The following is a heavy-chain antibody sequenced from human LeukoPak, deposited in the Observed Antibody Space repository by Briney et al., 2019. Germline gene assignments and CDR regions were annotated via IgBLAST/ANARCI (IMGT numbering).Heavy chain of an antibody. Sequence: ASVNVSCQASGCTLTDYFMHGVRQAAGRGREGMGWINPNSCGTNYAQKFQGRVTMTRDTSISTAYMELSRLRSDNTAVYYWARDPTADCSSTSCYAHYYYYYMDVWGKGTTVTVSS. J-gene: IGHJ6*03. CDR3: ARDPTADCSSTSCYAHYYYYYMDV. CDR1: GCTLTDYF. V-gene: IGHV1-2*02. D-gene: IGHD2-2*01. CDR2: INPNSCGT.